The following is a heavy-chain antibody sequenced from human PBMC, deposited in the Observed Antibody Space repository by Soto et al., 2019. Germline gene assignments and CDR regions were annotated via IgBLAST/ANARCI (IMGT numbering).Heavy chain of an antibody. J-gene: IGHJ5*02. CDR3: ARERTRGFHP. CDR1: GYTFTSYD. V-gene: IGHV1-8*01. CDR2: MNPNSGNT. Sequence: QVQLVQSGAEVKKHGASVKVSCKASGYTFTSYDINWVRQATGQGLEWMGWMNPNSGNTAYAQKFLGRVTMTRNTSISTSYMELSSLRSEDTAVYCWARERTRGFHPWGQGTLVTVSS.